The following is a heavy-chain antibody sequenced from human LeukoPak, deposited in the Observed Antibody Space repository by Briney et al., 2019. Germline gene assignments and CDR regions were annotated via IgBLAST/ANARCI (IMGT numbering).Heavy chain of an antibody. J-gene: IGHJ4*02. CDR2: ISKSGTYI. CDR1: GFTFRDYT. Sequence: GGSLRLSCAASGFTFRDYTMNWVRQAPGKGLEWVSAISKSGTYIKYADSVKGRFTVSRDNAKNSLFLQMNSLRVEDTAVYYCAREVVIVVEPAANTIDYWGQGTPVTVSS. CDR3: AREVVIVVEPAANTIDY. D-gene: IGHD2-2*01. V-gene: IGHV3-21*01.